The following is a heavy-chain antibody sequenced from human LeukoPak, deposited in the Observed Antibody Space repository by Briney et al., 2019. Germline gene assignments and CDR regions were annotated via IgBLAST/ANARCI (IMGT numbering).Heavy chain of an antibody. V-gene: IGHV1-69*05. CDR2: IIPIFATA. CDR1: GGTFSSYG. J-gene: IGHJ4*02. CDR3: ASSTRGVHEYSYGGYFDY. D-gene: IGHD5-18*01. Sequence: ASVKVSCRTSGGTFSSYGISWVRQAPGQGLEWMGEIIPIFATANYAQKFQGRVTITTDESTSTAYMELSSLRSEDTAVYYCASSTRGVHEYSYGGYFDYWGQGTLVTVSS.